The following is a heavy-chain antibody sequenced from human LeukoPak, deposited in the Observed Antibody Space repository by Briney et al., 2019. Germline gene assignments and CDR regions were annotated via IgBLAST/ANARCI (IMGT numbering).Heavy chain of an antibody. V-gene: IGHV1-46*01. CDR3: ATDRQRSSGYYYYYGIDV. Sequence: ASVKVSCKAAGYTFTAYYMHWVRQAPGQGIEWMGIINPRAGTATYAEKFQGRVIMTWDTSPSTVYMELSSLRSEDTAVYYCATDRQRSSGYYYYYGIDVWGQGTTVTVSS. CDR1: GYTFTAYY. J-gene: IGHJ6*02. CDR2: INPRAGTA. D-gene: IGHD3-22*01.